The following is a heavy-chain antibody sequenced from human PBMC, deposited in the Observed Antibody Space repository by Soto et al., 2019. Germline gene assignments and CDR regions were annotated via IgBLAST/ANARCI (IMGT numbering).Heavy chain of an antibody. J-gene: IGHJ6*03. CDR1: GGSFSGYY. V-gene: IGHV4-34*01. D-gene: IGHD4-17*01. CDR2: INHSGST. Sequence: SETLSLTCAVYGGSFSGYYWSWIRQPPGKGLEWIGEINHSGSTNYNPSLKSRVTISVDTSKNQFSLKLSSVTAADTAVYYCARNGYDYGDYGPYYYYYMDVWGKGTTVTVSS. CDR3: ARNGYDYGDYGPYYYYYMDV.